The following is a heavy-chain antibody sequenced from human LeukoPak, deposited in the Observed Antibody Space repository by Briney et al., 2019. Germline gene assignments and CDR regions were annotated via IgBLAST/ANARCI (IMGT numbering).Heavy chain of an antibody. V-gene: IGHV1-18*01. J-gene: IGHJ3*02. CDR3: ARDRATVTTRADDAFEI. D-gene: IGHD4-17*01. CDR2: ISAYNGNT. CDR1: GYTFTSYG. Sequence: GASVKVSCKASGYTFTSYGISWVRQDPGQGLECMGWISAYNGNTNYAQKLQGRVTMTTDTSTSTAYMELRSLRSDDTAVYYCARDRATVTTRADDAFEIWGQGTMVTVSS.